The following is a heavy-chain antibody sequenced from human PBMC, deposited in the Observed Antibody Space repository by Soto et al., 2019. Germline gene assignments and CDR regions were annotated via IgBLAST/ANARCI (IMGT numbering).Heavy chain of an antibody. CDR1: GDTLNNYA. Sequence: QVQLVQSGAEVKKPGSSVKVSCKASGDTLNNYAINWVRQAPGQGLEWMGGILPIFKTPTYAQKFQGRVTTAADESTRTAYMEVSSLRSDDTAVYFCATLASGGYCFQYWGQGTLVTVSS. V-gene: IGHV1-69*01. CDR2: ILPIFKTP. J-gene: IGHJ4*02. D-gene: IGHD5-12*01. CDR3: ATLASGGYCFQY.